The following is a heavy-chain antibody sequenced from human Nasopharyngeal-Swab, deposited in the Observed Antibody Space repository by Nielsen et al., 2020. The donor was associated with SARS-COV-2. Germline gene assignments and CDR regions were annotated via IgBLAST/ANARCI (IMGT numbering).Heavy chain of an antibody. CDR3: ARGGVVPWFDY. J-gene: IGHJ4*02. V-gene: IGHV4-30-2*01. CDR1: GGSISSGGYS. Sequence: SQTLSLTCAVSGGSISSGGYSWSLIRQPPGKGLEWIGYIYHSGSTYYNPSLKSRVTISVDRSKNQFSLKLSSVTAADTAVYYCARGGVVPWFDYWGQGTLVTVSS. D-gene: IGHD3-3*01. CDR2: IYHSGST.